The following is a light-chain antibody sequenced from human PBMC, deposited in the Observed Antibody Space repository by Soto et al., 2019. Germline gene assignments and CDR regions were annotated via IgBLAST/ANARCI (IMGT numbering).Light chain of an antibody. V-gene: IGKV3-15*01. CDR1: QSVRSN. CDR3: KQYYSYSGT. Sequence: EIVMTQSPATLSVSPGERATLSCRASQSVRSNLAWYQQKPGQAPRLLIYGASTRATGIPARFSGSGSGTDFTLTISCLQSEDFATYYCKQYYSYSGTFGQGTKVDIK. CDR2: GAS. J-gene: IGKJ1*01.